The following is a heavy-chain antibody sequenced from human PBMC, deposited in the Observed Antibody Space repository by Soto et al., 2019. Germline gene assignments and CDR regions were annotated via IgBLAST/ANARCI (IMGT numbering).Heavy chain of an antibody. V-gene: IGHV1-69*01. D-gene: IGHD3-16*02. Sequence: QVQLVQSGAEVKKPGSSVKVSCKASGGTFSSYAISWVRQAPGQGLEWMGGIIPIFGTANYAQKFQGRVTITADESTSTAYMELSSLRSEDTAVYYCARTYYDYVWGSYRYMDYWGQGTLATVSS. CDR2: IIPIFGTA. CDR1: GGTFSSYA. CDR3: ARTYYDYVWGSYRYMDY. J-gene: IGHJ4*02.